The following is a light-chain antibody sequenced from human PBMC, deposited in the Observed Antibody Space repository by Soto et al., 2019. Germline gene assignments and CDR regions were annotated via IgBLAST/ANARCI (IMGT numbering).Light chain of an antibody. CDR1: QGISSY. CDR3: QQLNSYPFT. Sequence: DIPLTQSPSFLSASVGDRVTITCRASQGISSYLAWYQQKPGKAPKLLIYAASTLQSGVPSRFSASGSGTEFTLTISSLQPEDFATYYCQQLNSYPFTFGGGTKVEIK. CDR2: AAS. J-gene: IGKJ4*01. V-gene: IGKV1-9*01.